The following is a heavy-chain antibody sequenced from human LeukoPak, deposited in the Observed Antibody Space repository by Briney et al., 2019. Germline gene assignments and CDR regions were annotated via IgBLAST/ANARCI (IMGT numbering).Heavy chain of an antibody. CDR1: GFTFSTYG. CDR3: ARDSGGLTSAGISGD. J-gene: IGHJ4*02. D-gene: IGHD6-13*01. CDR2: IWYDGSNK. V-gene: IGHV3-33*01. Sequence: AGGSLRLSCAASGFTFSTYGMHWVRQAPGKGLEWVAIIWYDGSNKYYADSVKGRFTISRDNSKNTLYLLMNSLRAEDTAVYFCARDSGGLTSAGISGDWGQGTLVTVSS.